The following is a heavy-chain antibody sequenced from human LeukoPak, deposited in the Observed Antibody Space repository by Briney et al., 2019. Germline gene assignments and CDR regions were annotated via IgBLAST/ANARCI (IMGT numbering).Heavy chain of an antibody. V-gene: IGHV3-15*01. D-gene: IGHD3-10*01. CDR3: TPSLNYYGSGSWPR. CDR2: IRSKSDGGTT. Sequence: GGSLRLSCAASGFTFSGTWMAWVRQAPGKGLEWIGRIRSKSDGGTTDYTEAVKGRFSISRDDSKNTLYLQLDSLKTEDTAVYYCTPSLNYYGSGSWPRWGQGTLVIVSS. J-gene: IGHJ4*02. CDR1: GFTFSGTW.